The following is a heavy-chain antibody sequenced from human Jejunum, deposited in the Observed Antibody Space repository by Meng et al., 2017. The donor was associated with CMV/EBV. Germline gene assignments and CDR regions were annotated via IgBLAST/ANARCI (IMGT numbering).Heavy chain of an antibody. V-gene: IGHV3-73*01. J-gene: IGHJ4*02. Sequence: PCSGSAVPGEGQAWRRGMSGDSRIRDKAHKYETTYTTTMKSRFTISRNDSKNTTYLEMNSLKTEDAAVYYCTRADSSNYGTLFDDWGQGTLVTVSS. CDR2: IRDKAHKYET. CDR1: PCSGSA. CDR3: TRADSSNYGTLFDD. D-gene: IGHD4-11*01.